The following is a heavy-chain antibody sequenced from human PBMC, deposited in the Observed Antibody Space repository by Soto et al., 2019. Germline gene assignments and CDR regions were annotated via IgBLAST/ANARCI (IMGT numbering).Heavy chain of an antibody. Sequence: PGGSLRLSCAASRFTFSNYAMSWVRQAPGRGLEWVSSISRSGDDPYYADSVKGRFTISRDNSKNTLFLQMNSLRAEDTAVYFCAKAADTNGLYYFDSWGQGTLVTVSS. V-gene: IGHV3-23*01. D-gene: IGHD2-8*01. CDR1: RFTFSNYA. CDR2: ISRSGDDP. J-gene: IGHJ4*02. CDR3: AKAADTNGLYYFDS.